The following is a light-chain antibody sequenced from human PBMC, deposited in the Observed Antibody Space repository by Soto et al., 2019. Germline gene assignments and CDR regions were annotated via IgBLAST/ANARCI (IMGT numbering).Light chain of an antibody. CDR3: QQYGSSPVIT. Sequence: EIVMTQSPATLSVSPGERATLSCRASQSVSSKLAWYQQKPGQAPRLLIYGASTRATGIPVRFSGSGSGTEFTLTINSLQSEDFAVYYCQQYGSSPVITFGQGTRLE. CDR1: QSVSSK. CDR2: GAS. V-gene: IGKV3-15*01. J-gene: IGKJ5*01.